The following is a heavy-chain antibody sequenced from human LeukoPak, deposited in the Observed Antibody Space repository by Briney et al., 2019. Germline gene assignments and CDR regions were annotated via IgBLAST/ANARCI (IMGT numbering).Heavy chain of an antibody. J-gene: IGHJ6*03. Sequence: PSETLSLTCTVSGGSISSSSYYWGWIRQPPGKGLEWIGSIYYSGSTYYNPSLKSRVTISVDTSKNQFSLKLSSVTAADTAVYYCARVSGYSSGWYNWYYYYYMDVWGKGTTVTISS. CDR3: ARVSGYSSGWYNWYYYYYMDV. CDR2: IYYSGST. V-gene: IGHV4-39*07. CDR1: GGSISSSSYY. D-gene: IGHD6-19*01.